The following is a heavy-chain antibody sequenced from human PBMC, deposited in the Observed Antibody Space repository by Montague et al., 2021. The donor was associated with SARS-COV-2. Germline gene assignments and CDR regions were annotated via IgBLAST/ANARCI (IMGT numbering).Heavy chain of an antibody. Sequence: SETLSLTCAVYGGSFSGYYWSWICQPPGKGLEWIGEINHSGSTNYNPSLKSRVTISVDTSKNQFSLKLSSVTAADTAVYYRARGMRRPYYYYYGMDVWGQGTTVTVSS. CDR3: ARGMRRPYYYYYGMDV. V-gene: IGHV4-34*01. CDR2: INHSGST. CDR1: GGSFSGYY. J-gene: IGHJ6*02.